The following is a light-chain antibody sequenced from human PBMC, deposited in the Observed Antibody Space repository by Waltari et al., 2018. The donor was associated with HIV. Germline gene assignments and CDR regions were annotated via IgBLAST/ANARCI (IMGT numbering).Light chain of an antibody. V-gene: IGLV3-21*02. J-gene: IGLJ2*01. Sequence: SYLLTQPPSVSVAPGRTARLTCGGHAIGSNSGTWYQQKRGQAPVLVVYDDSDRPSGIPERFSGSNSGNTATLTISRVEAGDEADFYCQVWDTGADLHVVFGGGTKLTVL. CDR1: AIGSNS. CDR3: QVWDTGADLHVV. CDR2: DDS.